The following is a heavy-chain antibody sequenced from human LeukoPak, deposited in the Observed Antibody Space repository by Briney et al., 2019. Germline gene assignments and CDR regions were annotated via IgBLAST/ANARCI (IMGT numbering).Heavy chain of an antibody. CDR3: AKVDYTGNGNLY. V-gene: IGHV3-7*01. CDR1: GLTFSNYW. Sequence: GGSLRLSCAGSGLTFSNYWMTWVRQVPGKGLEWVANINEHGSKKDYLASVRGRFTISRDDAKNSLYLQMNSLRPEDTAIYYCAKVDYTGNGNLYWGQGTLVTVFS. J-gene: IGHJ4*02. D-gene: IGHD4-11*01. CDR2: INEHGSKK.